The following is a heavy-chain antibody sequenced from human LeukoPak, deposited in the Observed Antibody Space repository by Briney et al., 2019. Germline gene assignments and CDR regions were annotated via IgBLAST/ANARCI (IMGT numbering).Heavy chain of an antibody. V-gene: IGHV3-74*01. CDR1: GLTSTNSW. D-gene: IGHD6-6*01. CDR2: LPPDELGI. Sequence: AGGSLRLSCAASGLTSTNSWMHWARQAPGMGLVWVSRLPPDELGIIYADSLKCRFTVSRDNAKSTVYLQMNNLRVDDTAMYYCVGTIASRGSEYWGQGALVTVSS. J-gene: IGHJ4*02. CDR3: VGTIASRGSEY.